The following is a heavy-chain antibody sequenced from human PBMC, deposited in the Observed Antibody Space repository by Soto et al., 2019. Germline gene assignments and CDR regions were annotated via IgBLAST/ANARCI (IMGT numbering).Heavy chain of an antibody. D-gene: IGHD4-17*01. J-gene: IGHJ5*02. CDR3: TTSHGDYNFDH. CDR2: FDPDEGET. V-gene: IGHV1-24*01. Sequence: QVQLVQSGAEVKKPGASVKVSCKVSGYTLNEVAMHWGRQAPGKGLEWLGGFDPDEGETIYAQHFQVRVTMTEDTSTDTVCMELSSLRSEDTALYFCTTSHGDYNFDHWGQGTRVTVSS. CDR1: GYTLNEVA.